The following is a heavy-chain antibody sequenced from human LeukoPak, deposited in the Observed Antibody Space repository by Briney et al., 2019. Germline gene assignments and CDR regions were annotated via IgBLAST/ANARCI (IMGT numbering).Heavy chain of an antibody. J-gene: IGHJ5*02. D-gene: IGHD2-21*02. Sequence: SVKVSCKASGGTFSNYSISWVRQAPGQGLEWMGEIIPIFGTANYAQKFQGRVTITADKSTSTAYMELSSLRSEDTAVYYCARCGGDCYSNWFDPWGQGTLVTVSS. CDR2: IIPIFGTA. CDR3: ARCGGDCYSNWFDP. V-gene: IGHV1-69*06. CDR1: GGTFSNYS.